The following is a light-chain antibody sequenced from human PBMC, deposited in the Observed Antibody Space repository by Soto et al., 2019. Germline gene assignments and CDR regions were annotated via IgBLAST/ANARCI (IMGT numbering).Light chain of an antibody. CDR1: QSISNS. CDR2: KAS. Sequence: DIQMTQSPSTLSASVGDRVTITCRATQSISNSLVWYQQKPGKAPNLLIYKASSLETGVPSRFSGSGSGTEFTLTITSLQPDDSATYYCQQYASFWTFGQGTKVEIK. J-gene: IGKJ1*01. CDR3: QQYASFWT. V-gene: IGKV1-5*03.